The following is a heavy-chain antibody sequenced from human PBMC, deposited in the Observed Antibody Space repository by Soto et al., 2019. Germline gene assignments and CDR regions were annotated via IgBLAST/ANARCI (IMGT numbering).Heavy chain of an antibody. V-gene: IGHV3-48*01. J-gene: IGHJ6*03. D-gene: IGHD1-1*01. CDR2: ISSSSSTI. CDR1: GFTFSSYS. Sequence: GGSLRLSCAASGFTFSSYSMNWVRQAPGKGLEWVSYISSSSSTIYYADSVKGRFTISRDNAKNSLYLQMNSLRAEDTAVYYCARGEQLSNYYYYYMDVWGKGTTVTSP. CDR3: ARGEQLSNYYYYYMDV.